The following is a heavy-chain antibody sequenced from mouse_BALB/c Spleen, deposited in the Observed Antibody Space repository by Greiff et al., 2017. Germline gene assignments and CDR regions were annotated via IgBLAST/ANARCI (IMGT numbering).Heavy chain of an antibody. CDR1: GYSFTSYW. D-gene: IGHD2-4*01. CDR2: IHPSDSET. V-gene: IGHV1S82*01. Sequence: VQLQQPGAELVRPGASVKLSCTASGYSFTSYWMNWVKQRPGQGLEWIGMIHPSDSETRLNQKFKDKSTLTVDKSSSTAYMQLSSPTSEDSAVYDSARYAYYDYPAWFAYWGQGTLVTVAA. J-gene: IGHJ3*01. CDR3: ARYAYYDYPAWFAY.